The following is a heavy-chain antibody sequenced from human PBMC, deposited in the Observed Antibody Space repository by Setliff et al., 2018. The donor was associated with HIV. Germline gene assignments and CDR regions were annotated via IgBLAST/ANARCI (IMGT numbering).Heavy chain of an antibody. CDR1: GGSISFYY. J-gene: IGHJ4*02. Sequence: PSETLSLTCSISGGSISFYYWNWLRQTPGKGLEWIAYTFDNGNTQYNPSLKSRVTMSEETSKNQFSLKLKSVTAADTAIYFCARGKGGLVGPAEFDYWGPGTLVTVSS. CDR3: ARGKGGLVGPAEFDY. V-gene: IGHV4-59*04. D-gene: IGHD1-26*01. CDR2: TFDNGNT.